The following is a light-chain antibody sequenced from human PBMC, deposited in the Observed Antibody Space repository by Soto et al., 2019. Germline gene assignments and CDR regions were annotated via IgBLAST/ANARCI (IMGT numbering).Light chain of an antibody. CDR2: GAS. V-gene: IGKV3-20*01. CDR3: QQYGTSPWT. CDR1: QTVSSSY. Sequence: IVLTQSPGTLSLTPGERATLSCRASQTVSSSYLAWYQQKGGQAPRLLIYGASSRAAGIPDRFSGSGSGTDFTLSISRLEPEDVALYYCQQYGTSPWTFGQGTKVDIK. J-gene: IGKJ1*01.